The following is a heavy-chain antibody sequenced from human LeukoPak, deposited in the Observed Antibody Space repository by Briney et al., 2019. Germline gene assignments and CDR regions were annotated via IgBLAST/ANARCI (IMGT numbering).Heavy chain of an antibody. CDR3: ASTGYSYYGMDV. V-gene: IGHV3-43*02. J-gene: IGHJ6*02. CDR1: GWTFDDYA. D-gene: IGHD3-9*01. Sequence: GGFLRLSFAASGWTFDDYAMHWVRQAPGRGVEWVSLISGDGGSTYYADSVKGRFTISRDSSKNSLYLQMNSLRTEDTALYYCASTGYSYYGMDVWRQGTTVTVSS. CDR2: ISGDGGST.